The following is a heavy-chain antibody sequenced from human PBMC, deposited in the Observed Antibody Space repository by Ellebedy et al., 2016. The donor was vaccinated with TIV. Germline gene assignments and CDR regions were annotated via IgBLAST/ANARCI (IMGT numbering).Heavy chain of an antibody. Sequence: GESLKISCAASGFTFRDYSLNWIRQAPGKGLEWLAYLSNGGDSVHYADSVKGRFIISRDITRNSLYLHMSGLRVEDTAVYFCARCSGWSSSSYYNYHMAFWGEGTSVTVSS. V-gene: IGHV3-11*01. CDR1: GFTFRDYS. CDR2: LSNGGDSV. D-gene: IGHD6-19*01. CDR3: ARCSGWSSSSYYNYHMAF. J-gene: IGHJ6*03.